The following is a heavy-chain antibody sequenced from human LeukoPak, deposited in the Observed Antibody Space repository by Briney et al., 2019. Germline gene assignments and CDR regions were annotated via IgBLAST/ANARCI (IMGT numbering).Heavy chain of an antibody. CDR1: GGSISSYY. J-gene: IGHJ6*02. CDR2: IYDSVFT. Sequence: SQTLSLTCTVSGGSISSYYWSWIRQPPGKGLEWIGYIYDSVFTKYNPSLKSRVTISVDTSKSQFSLRPSSVTAADTAVYYCARHVPYYDSDFSAWGMDVWGQGTTVTVPS. D-gene: IGHD3-16*01. CDR3: ARHVPYYDSDFSAWGMDV. V-gene: IGHV4-59*08.